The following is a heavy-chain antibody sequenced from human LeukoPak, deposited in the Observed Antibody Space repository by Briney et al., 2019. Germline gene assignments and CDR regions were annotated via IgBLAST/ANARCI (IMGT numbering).Heavy chain of an antibody. CDR2: INHSGST. CDR1: GGSFSGYY. Sequence: SETLSLTCAVYGGSFSGYYWSWIRQPPGKGLEWIGEINHSGSTNYNPSLKSRVTISVDTSKNQFSLKLSSVTAADTAVYYCARRHRSPYCSGGSCSIDYWGQGTLVTVSS. V-gene: IGHV4-34*01. J-gene: IGHJ4*02. CDR3: ARRHRSPYCSGGSCSIDY. D-gene: IGHD2-15*01.